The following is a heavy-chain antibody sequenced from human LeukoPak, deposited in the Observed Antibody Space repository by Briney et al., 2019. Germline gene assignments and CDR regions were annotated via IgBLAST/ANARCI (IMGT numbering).Heavy chain of an antibody. CDR2: IYYSGST. CDR1: GGSLRSYY. J-gene: IGHJ4*02. CDR3: ARDGYSYGYTFDY. V-gene: IGHV4-59*01. D-gene: IGHD5-18*01. Sequence: SEALSLTCPVSGGSLRSYYWSWLRQPPGKGLEGIGYIYYSGSTNYNPSLKSRVTIAVDTSKNQFSLKLSSVTAADTAVYYCARDGYSYGYTFDYWGQGTLVTVSS.